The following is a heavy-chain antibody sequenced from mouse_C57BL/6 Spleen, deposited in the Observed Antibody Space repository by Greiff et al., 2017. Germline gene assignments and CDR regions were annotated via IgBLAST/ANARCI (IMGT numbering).Heavy chain of an antibody. CDR1: GYAFSSYW. V-gene: IGHV1-80*01. CDR3: ARRGMVTTGFDY. D-gene: IGHD2-2*01. CDR2: IYPGDGDT. J-gene: IGHJ2*01. Sequence: QVQLQQSGAELVKPGASVKISCKASGYAFSSYWMNWVKQRPGKGLEWIGQIYPGDGDTNYNGKFKGKATLTADKSSSPAYMQLSSLTSEDSAVXFCARRGMVTTGFDYWGKGTTLTVSS.